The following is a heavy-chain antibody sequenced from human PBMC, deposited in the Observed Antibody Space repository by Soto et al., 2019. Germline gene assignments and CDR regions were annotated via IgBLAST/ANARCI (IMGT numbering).Heavy chain of an antibody. Sequence: QPGGSLRLSCAGSGFAFSTFDIHWVRQAPGKGLEWVSGIGTLSDTFYAASVQGRFTISRQNAKNSVYLQMNSLRAGDTALYYCAKDINWNPPGRIYYGMDVWGQGTTVTVSS. CDR3: AKDINWNPPGRIYYGMDV. V-gene: IGHV3-13*01. D-gene: IGHD1-1*01. J-gene: IGHJ6*02. CDR1: GFAFSTFD. CDR2: IGTLSDT.